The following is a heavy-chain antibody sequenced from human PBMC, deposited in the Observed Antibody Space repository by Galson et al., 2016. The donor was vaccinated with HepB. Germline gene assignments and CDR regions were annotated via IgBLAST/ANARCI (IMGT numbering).Heavy chain of an antibody. J-gene: IGHJ4*02. CDR2: INAGTGQT. CDR3: ARARFLEGYFDY. CDR1: GYTFSSYA. Sequence: SVKVSCKASGYTFSSYAIYWVRQAPGQRLEWMGWINAGTGQTRYSQNFQGRVTITRDTSARTAYMELSSLRSEDTAVFYCARARFLEGYFDYWDQGTLVTVSS. D-gene: IGHD3-3*01. V-gene: IGHV1-3*01.